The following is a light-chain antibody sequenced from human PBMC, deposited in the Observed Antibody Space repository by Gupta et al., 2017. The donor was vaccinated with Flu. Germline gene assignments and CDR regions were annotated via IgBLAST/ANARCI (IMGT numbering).Light chain of an antibody. V-gene: IGLV1-51*02. CDR2: END. J-gene: IGLJ3*02. Sequence: VTNSGAVSSSNIGNNDIYWYQQYPGTAPKLLMYENDRRHSGFPVRFSGSKSGTSATVDMTSLQTGDEADYYCGTWDSSRSTVVFGGGTKLTVL. CDR1: SSNIGNND. CDR3: GTWDSSRSTVV.